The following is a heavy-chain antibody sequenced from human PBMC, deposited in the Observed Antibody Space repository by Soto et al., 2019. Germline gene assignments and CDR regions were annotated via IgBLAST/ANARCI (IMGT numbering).Heavy chain of an antibody. CDR1: GFTLSSYW. J-gene: IGHJ6*02. V-gene: IGHV3-74*01. D-gene: IGHD6-19*01. CDR3: ARCGLRSGCSRYYDMDD. Sequence: EVQVVESGGGLVQPGGSLRLSCAASGFTLSSYWMHWVRQAPGKGLVWVSRMNSDGSDTVYADSVKGRFTISRDNAKNTLYMQMDSLRAEDTAVYYGARCGLRSGCSRYYDMDDWGQGTTVTVSS. CDR2: MNSDGSDT.